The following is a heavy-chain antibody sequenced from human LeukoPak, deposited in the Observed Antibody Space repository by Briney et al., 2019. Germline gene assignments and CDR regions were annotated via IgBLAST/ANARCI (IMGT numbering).Heavy chain of an antibody. J-gene: IGHJ4*02. V-gene: IGHV1-2*06. CDR2: INPNSGGT. D-gene: IGHD1-7*01. CDR1: GYTFTAYY. CDR3: ARFDTITGTTDS. Sequence: ASVKVSCKASGYTFTAYYMYWVRQAPGQGLEWMGRINPNSGGTNYAQNFQGGVTMTRDTSISTAYMELSRLRSDDTAVYYCARFDTITGTTDSWGQGTLVTVSS.